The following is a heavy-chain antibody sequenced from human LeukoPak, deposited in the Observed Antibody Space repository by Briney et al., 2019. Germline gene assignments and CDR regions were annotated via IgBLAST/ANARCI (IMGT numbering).Heavy chain of an antibody. V-gene: IGHV1-2*02. CDR2: IYPNSGAT. J-gene: IGHJ4*03. Sequence: ASVKVSCKASGYTFTGYYMHWVRQAPGQGLEWMGWIYPNSGATKYAQKFQGRVTMTRDTSISTAYMELSRLTSDDTAVYYCGTLLSNGPFDYWRQGTLVTVSS. CDR3: GTLLSNGPFDY. CDR1: GYTFTGYY.